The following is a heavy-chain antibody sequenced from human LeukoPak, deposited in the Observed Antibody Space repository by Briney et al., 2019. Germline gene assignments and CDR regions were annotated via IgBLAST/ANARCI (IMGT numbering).Heavy chain of an antibody. D-gene: IGHD6-19*01. Sequence: VTVSCKASGYTFTSYGISWVRQAPGQGLEWMGGISAYNGSTNYAQKLQGRVTMTTDTSTSTAYMKLRSLRSDDTAVYYCAVSVDLLAVAGHEFEDWGPRTMVTVSS. J-gene: IGHJ4*02. CDR2: ISAYNGST. CDR3: AVSVDLLAVAGHEFED. CDR1: GYTFTSYG. V-gene: IGHV1-18*01.